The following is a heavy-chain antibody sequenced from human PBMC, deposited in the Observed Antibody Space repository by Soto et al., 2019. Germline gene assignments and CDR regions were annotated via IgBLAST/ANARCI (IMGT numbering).Heavy chain of an antibody. CDR3: ARSPCTGTSCSAPFDY. D-gene: IGHD2-2*01. CDR1: GFTLSNYW. V-gene: IGHV3-74*01. CDR2: IKSGGGTT. Sequence: EVQLVESWGGLVQPGESLRLSCAASGFTLSNYWMHWVRQAPGKELVWVSRIKSGGGTTNYADSVRGRFTISRDNAKNMLYLQMNSLTTEDTAVYYCARSPCTGTSCSAPFDYWGQGALVTVSS. J-gene: IGHJ4*02.